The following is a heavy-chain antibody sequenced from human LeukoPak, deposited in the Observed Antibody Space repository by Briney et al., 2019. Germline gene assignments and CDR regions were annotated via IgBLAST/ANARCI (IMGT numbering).Heavy chain of an antibody. CDR1: GFTFSTYS. CDR2: ISSNSRHI. V-gene: IGHV3-21*06. CDR3: ARVAEAAAFDS. Sequence: GGSLRLSCAASGFTFSTYSMNWVRQAPGKGLEWVSSISSNSRHIYYADSMRGRFTISRDNAKNSLYLQMNSLKPEDTAVYYCARVAEAAAFDSWGQGTLVTVSS. J-gene: IGHJ4*02. D-gene: IGHD6-13*01.